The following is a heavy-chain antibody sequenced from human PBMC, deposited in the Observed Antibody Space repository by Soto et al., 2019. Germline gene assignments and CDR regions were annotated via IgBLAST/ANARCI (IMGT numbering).Heavy chain of an antibody. V-gene: IGHV4-59*12. CDR1: GGSISSYY. D-gene: IGHD6-13*01. Sequence: SETLSLTCTVSGGSISSYYWSWIRQPPGKGLEWIGYIHYSGRTNYNPSLKSRVTISVDTSKNQFSLKLSSVTAADTAVYYCARGIAAAGYYYGMDVWGQGTTVTVSS. CDR3: ARGIAAAGYYYGMDV. CDR2: IHYSGRT. J-gene: IGHJ6*02.